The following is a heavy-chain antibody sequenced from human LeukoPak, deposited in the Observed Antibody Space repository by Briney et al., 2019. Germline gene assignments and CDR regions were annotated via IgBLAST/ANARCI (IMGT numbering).Heavy chain of an antibody. CDR1: GFIVSSNY. CDR3: ARAPRFWSGPLYYYGMDV. CDR2: IYSGGST. V-gene: IGHV3-53*01. Sequence: PGGSLRLSCAASGFIVSSNYMSWVRQAPGKGLEWVSVIYSGGSTYYADSVKGRFTISRHNSKNTLYLQMNSLRAEDTAVYYCARAPRFWSGPLYYYGMDVWGQGTTVTVSS. D-gene: IGHD3-3*01. J-gene: IGHJ6*02.